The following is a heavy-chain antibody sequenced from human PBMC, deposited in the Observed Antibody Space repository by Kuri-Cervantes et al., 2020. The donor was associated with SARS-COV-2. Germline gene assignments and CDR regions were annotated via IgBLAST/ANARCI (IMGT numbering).Heavy chain of an antibody. D-gene: IGHD1-26*01. Sequence: SVKVSCKASGGTFSSYAISWVRQAPGQGLEWMGGIIPIFGTANYAQKFQGRVTITADKSTSTAYMELSSLRSEDTAVYYCARESGSYPENWFDPWGQGTRVTVSS. CDR3: ARESGSYPENWFDP. J-gene: IGHJ5*02. CDR1: GGTFSSYA. V-gene: IGHV1-69*06. CDR2: IIPIFGTA.